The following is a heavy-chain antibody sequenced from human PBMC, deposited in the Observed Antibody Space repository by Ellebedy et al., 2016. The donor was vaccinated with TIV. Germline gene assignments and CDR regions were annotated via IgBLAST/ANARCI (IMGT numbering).Heavy chain of an antibody. CDR3: ARDGSGYGGPFDY. CDR1: GGSISSYY. V-gene: IGHV4-4*07. CDR2: IYTSGST. D-gene: IGHD5-12*01. Sequence: SETLSLXXTVSGGSISSYYWSWIRQLAGKGLEWIGRIYTSGSTNYNPSLKSRVTMSVDTSKNQFSLKLSSVTAADTAVYYCARDGSGYGGPFDYWGQGTLVTVSS. J-gene: IGHJ4*02.